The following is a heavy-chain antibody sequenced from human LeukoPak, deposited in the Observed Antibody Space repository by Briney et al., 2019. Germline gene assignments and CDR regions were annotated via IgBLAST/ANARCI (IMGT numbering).Heavy chain of an antibody. Sequence: ASVKVSCKASGYTFTGYYMHWVRQAPRQGLEWMGWINPNSGGTNYAQKFQGRGTMTRDTSISTAYMELSRLRSDDTAVYYCARDLGRWLAADYWGQGALVTVSS. D-gene: IGHD5-24*01. V-gene: IGHV1-2*02. CDR3: ARDLGRWLAADY. CDR1: GYTFTGYY. J-gene: IGHJ4*02. CDR2: INPNSGGT.